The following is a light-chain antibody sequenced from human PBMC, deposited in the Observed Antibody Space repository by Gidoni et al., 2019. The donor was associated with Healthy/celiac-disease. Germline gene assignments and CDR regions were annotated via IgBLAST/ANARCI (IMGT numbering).Light chain of an antibody. Sequence: SALPQPRSVSGSPGPSVTISCTGTSRDVGGYNYVPWYQQHPGKAPKLMIYDVSKRPSGVPDRFSGSKSGNTASLTISGLQAEDEADYYCCSYAGSYTYVFGTGTKVTVL. J-gene: IGLJ1*01. CDR1: SRDVGGYNY. CDR3: CSYAGSYTYV. V-gene: IGLV2-11*01. CDR2: DVS.